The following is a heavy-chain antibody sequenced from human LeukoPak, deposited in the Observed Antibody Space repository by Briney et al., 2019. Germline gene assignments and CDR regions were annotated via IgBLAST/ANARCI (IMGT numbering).Heavy chain of an antibody. Sequence: ASVKVSCTASGYTFTGYYMHWVRQAPGQGLEWMGWINPNSGGTNYAQKFQGRVTVTRDTSISTAYMQLSRLRSDDTAVYYCARDEMDYDGSGCYYYDYWGQGTVVTVSS. D-gene: IGHD3-10*01. CDR1: GYTFTGYY. CDR2: INPNSGGT. V-gene: IGHV1-2*02. CDR3: ARDEMDYDGSGCYYYDY. J-gene: IGHJ4*02.